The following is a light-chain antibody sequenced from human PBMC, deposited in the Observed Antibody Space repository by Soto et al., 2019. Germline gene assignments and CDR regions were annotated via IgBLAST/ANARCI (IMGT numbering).Light chain of an antibody. Sequence: DIQMTQSPSSLSASVGDRVTITCRASQSISSDLNWYQQKAGKAPKLLIYAASSLQSGVPSRFSGSGSGTDFTLTISSLQLEDIATYYCQQTHSTPWTFGQGTTVEIK. CDR1: QSISSD. V-gene: IGKV1-39*01. J-gene: IGKJ1*01. CDR2: AAS. CDR3: QQTHSTPWT.